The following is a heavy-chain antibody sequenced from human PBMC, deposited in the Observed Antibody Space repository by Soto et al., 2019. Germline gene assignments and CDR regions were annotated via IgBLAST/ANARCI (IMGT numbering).Heavy chain of an antibody. Sequence: TLSLTCAVSGGSISSGGYSWSWIRQPPGKGLESIGYIYHSGSTYYNPSLKSRVTISVDRSKNQFSLKLSSVTAADTAVYYCARRIAMIVVVFDSWGQGTLVTVSS. D-gene: IGHD3-22*01. CDR1: GGSISSGGYS. V-gene: IGHV4-30-2*01. CDR2: IYHSGST. CDR3: ARRIAMIVVVFDS. J-gene: IGHJ4*02.